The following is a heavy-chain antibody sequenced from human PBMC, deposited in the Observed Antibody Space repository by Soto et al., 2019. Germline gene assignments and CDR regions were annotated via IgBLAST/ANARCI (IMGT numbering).Heavy chain of an antibody. Sequence: ASVKVSCKASGGTFSSYAISWVRQAPGQGLEWMGGIIPIFGTANYAQKFQGRVTITADESTSTAYMELSSLRSEDTAVYYCASGPPERLSGGSSNWGQGTLVTVSS. CDR3: ASGPPERLSGGSSN. CDR2: IIPIFGTA. CDR1: GGTFSSYA. J-gene: IGHJ4*02. D-gene: IGHD2-15*01. V-gene: IGHV1-69*13.